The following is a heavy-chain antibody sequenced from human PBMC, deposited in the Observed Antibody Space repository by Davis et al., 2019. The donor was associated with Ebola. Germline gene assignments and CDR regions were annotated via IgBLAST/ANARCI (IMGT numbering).Heavy chain of an antibody. Sequence: PGGSLRLSCAASGFTFSSYSMNWVRQAPGKGLEWVSYISSSSSTIYYADSVKGRFTISRDNAKNSLYLQMNSLRDEDTAVYYCASPNSPREGATFDYWGQGTLVTVSS. D-gene: IGHD1-26*01. V-gene: IGHV3-48*02. CDR2: ISSSSSTI. CDR3: ASPNSPREGATFDY. J-gene: IGHJ4*02. CDR1: GFTFSSYS.